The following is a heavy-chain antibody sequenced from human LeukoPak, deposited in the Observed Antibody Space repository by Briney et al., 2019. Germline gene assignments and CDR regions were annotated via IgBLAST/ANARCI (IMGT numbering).Heavy chain of an antibody. D-gene: IGHD3-16*01. CDR1: GGSISSYY. V-gene: IGHV4-4*07. Sequence: SETLSLTCTVSGGSISSYYWSWIRQPAGKGLEWIGRIYTSGSTNYNPSLKSRVTMSVDTSKNQFSLKLSSVTAADTAVYYCAGGGGGGGGGGYYYYYMDVWGKGTTVTISS. CDR2: IYTSGST. J-gene: IGHJ6*03. CDR3: AGGGGGGGGGGYYYYYMDV.